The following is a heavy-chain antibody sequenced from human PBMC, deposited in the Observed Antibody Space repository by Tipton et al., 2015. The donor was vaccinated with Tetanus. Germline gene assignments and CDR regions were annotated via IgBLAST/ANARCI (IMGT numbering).Heavy chain of an antibody. J-gene: IGHJ3*01. Sequence: TLSLTCAVSGGSFTDCYWGWVRQPPGRGLEWIGEINHIGTTYYNASLKSRLTMSVDTSEQHFSLNLNSVTASDTAMYYCARRRYTWNRGGFDLWGQGTMVTVSS. D-gene: IGHD1-20*01. V-gene: IGHV4-34*01. CDR1: GGSFTDCY. CDR3: ARRRYTWNRGGFDL. CDR2: INHIGTT.